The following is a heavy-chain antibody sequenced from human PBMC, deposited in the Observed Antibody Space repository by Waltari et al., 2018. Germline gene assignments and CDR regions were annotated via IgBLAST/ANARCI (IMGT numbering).Heavy chain of an antibody. D-gene: IGHD3-10*01. Sequence: QVQLQQWGAGLLKPSETLSLTCAVYGGSFSGYYWSWIRQPPGKGLEWIGEIKHSGSTNYNPSLKSRVTISVDTSKNQFSLKLSSVTAADTAVYYCARGRGNPYFWFDPWGQGTLVTVSS. J-gene: IGHJ5*02. CDR3: ARGRGNPYFWFDP. CDR2: IKHSGST. CDR1: GGSFSGYY. V-gene: IGHV4-34*01.